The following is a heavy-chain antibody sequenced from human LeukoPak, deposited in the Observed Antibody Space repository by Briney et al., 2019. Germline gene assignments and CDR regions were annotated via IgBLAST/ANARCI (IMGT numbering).Heavy chain of an antibody. Sequence: ASVKVSCKASGYTFTSYDINWVRQATGQGLEWMGWMNPNSGNTGYAQKFQGRVTMTRNTSISTAYMELSSLRSEDTAVYYCAGISRRGQGYCSGGSCYHLGYWGQGTLVTVSS. CDR2: MNPNSGNT. J-gene: IGHJ4*02. D-gene: IGHD2-15*01. V-gene: IGHV1-8*01. CDR1: GYTFTSYD. CDR3: AGISRRGQGYCSGGSCYHLGY.